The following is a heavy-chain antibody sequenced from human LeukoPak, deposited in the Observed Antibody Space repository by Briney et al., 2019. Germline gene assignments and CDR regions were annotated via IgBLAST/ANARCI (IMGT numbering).Heavy chain of an antibody. V-gene: IGHV3-21*01. D-gene: IGHD4-17*01. J-gene: IGHJ4*02. Sequence: PGGSLRLSCEASGFSFSSYSMNWVRQAPGKGLEWVSSISGSSSYIFYADSVKGRFTISRDNAKNSLYLQMNSLRAEDTAVYYCVRDFSYYGDYPPRWGQGTLVTVSS. CDR2: ISGSSSYI. CDR1: GFSFSSYS. CDR3: VRDFSYYGDYPPR.